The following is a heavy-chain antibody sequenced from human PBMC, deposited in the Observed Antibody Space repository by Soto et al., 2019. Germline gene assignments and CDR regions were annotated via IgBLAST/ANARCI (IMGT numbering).Heavy chain of an antibody. CDR1: ACTFGSHA. CDR2: ISDNGDTT. Sequence: GGSLRRSSSAAACTFGSHAISFVRQPPEKGLEWVSAISDNGDTTYYADSVKGRFTISRDHSKNILYVQMNNLRGEDSAISYCTGRVAAATLKWFEPWGQGTLVTVSS. J-gene: IGHJ5*02. D-gene: IGHD2-2*01. CDR3: TGRVAAATLKWFEP. V-gene: IGHV3-23*01.